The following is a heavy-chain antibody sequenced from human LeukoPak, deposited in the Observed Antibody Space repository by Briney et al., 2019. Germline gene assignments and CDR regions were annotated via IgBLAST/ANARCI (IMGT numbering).Heavy chain of an antibody. CDR2: INPSGGST. CDR3: ARDHYDYVWGSYRPLDY. V-gene: IGHV1-46*01. CDR1: GYTFTAYY. Sequence: ASVKVSCKASGYTFTAYYIHWVRQAPGQGLEWMGIINPSGGSTSYAQKFQGRVTMTRDTSTSTVYMELSSLRSEDTAVYYCARDHYDYVWGSYRPLDYWGQGTLVTVSS. J-gene: IGHJ4*02. D-gene: IGHD3-16*02.